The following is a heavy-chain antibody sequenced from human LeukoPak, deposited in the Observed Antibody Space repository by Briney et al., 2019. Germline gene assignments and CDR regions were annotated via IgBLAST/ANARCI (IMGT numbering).Heavy chain of an antibody. Sequence: GGSLRLSCAASGFTFSSYAMNWVRQAPGRGLEWVSGISGSGGRTYYADSVKGRFNISRDNSKNTVYVQMNILRAEDTAIYYCAKDRGLVGATPSNFDSWGQGTLVTVSS. CDR2: ISGSGGRT. CDR3: AKDRGLVGATPSNFDS. D-gene: IGHD1-26*01. CDR1: GFTFSSYA. J-gene: IGHJ4*02. V-gene: IGHV3-23*01.